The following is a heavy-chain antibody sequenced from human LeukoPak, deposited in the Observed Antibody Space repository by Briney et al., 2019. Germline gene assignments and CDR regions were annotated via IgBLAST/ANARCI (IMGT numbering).Heavy chain of an antibody. Sequence: APVKVSCKASGYTFTSYGISWVRQAPGQGLEWMGWISAYNGNTNYAQKLQGRVTMTTDTSTSTAYMELRSLRSDDTAVYYCARSLGYCSSTSCPFDYWGQGTLVTVSS. D-gene: IGHD2-2*01. CDR1: GYTFTSYG. J-gene: IGHJ4*02. CDR2: ISAYNGNT. CDR3: ARSLGYCSSTSCPFDY. V-gene: IGHV1-18*01.